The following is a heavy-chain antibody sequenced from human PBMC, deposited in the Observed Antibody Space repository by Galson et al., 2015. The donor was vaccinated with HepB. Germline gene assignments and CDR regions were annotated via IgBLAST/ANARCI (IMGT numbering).Heavy chain of an antibody. V-gene: IGHV3-9*01. Sequence: SLRLSCAASGFTFDDYAMHWVRQAPGKGLERVSGISWNSGSIGYADSVKGRFTISRDNAKNSLYLQMNSLRAEDTALYYCAKDKVGGCSGGSCYAVGYMDVWGKGTTVTVPS. CDR2: ISWNSGSI. CDR1: GFTFDDYA. D-gene: IGHD2-15*01. J-gene: IGHJ6*03. CDR3: AKDKVGGCSGGSCYAVGYMDV.